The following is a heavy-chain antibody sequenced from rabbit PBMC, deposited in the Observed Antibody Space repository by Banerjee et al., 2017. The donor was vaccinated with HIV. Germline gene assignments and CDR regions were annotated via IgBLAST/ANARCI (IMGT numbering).Heavy chain of an antibody. D-gene: IGHD4-2*01. CDR3: ARDRDWTLDL. V-gene: IGHV1S47*01. CDR2: IYPAYGST. J-gene: IGHJ4*01. CDR1: GFDFSNYG. Sequence: QEHLVESGGGLVQPGGSLKVSCKASGFDFSNYGVSWVRQAPGKGLEWIAYIYPAYGSTDYASWVNGRFTISLDNALNTVFLQMTSLTAADTATYFCARDRDWTLDLWGPGTLVTVS.